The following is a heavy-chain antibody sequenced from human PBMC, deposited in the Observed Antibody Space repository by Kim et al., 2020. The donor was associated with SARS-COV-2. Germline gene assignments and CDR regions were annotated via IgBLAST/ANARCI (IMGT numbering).Heavy chain of an antibody. V-gene: IGHV4-61*01. D-gene: IGHD1-7*01. CDR2: IYSGGT. Sequence: SETLSLTCTVSDGSVSSGNYIWSWIRQPPGKGLEWIGYIYSGGTNYDSSLKSRVTISVDRSMNQLSLKVSSVTAADTAVYYCVRHKGGTTLDYWGQGSLVTVSS. CDR1: DGSVSSGNYI. J-gene: IGHJ4*02. CDR3: VRHKGGTTLDY.